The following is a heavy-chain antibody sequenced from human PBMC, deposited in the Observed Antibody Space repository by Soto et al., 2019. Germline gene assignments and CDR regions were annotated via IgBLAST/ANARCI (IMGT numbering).Heavy chain of an antibody. J-gene: IGHJ4*02. CDR1: GGSISSYY. V-gene: IGHV4-59*01. Sequence: QVQLQESDPGLVKPSETLSLTCTVSGGSISSYYWSWIRQPPGKGLEWIGYIYYSGSTNYNPSLKSRVTISVDTSKNQFSLKLSSVTAADTAVYYCARYDTTGTTAFDYWGQGTLVTVSS. CDR3: ARYDTTGTTAFDY. D-gene: IGHD1-1*01. CDR2: IYYSGST.